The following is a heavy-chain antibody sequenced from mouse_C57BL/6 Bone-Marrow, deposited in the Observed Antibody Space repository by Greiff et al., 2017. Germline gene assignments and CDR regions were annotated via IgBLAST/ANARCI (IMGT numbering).Heavy chain of an antibody. J-gene: IGHJ3*01. V-gene: IGHV14-2*01. CDR3: ARWGFFAY. CDR1: GFNIKDYY. CDR2: IDPEDGET. Sequence: VQLQQSGAELVKPGASVKLSCTASGFNIKDYYMHWVKQRTEQGLEWIGRIDPEDGETKYAPKFPGKATITADTSSNTAYLQLSSLTSEDTAVYYCARWGFFAYWGQGTLVTVSA.